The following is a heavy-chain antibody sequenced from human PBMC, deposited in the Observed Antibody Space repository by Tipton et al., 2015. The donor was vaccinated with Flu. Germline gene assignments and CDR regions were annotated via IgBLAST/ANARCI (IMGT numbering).Heavy chain of an antibody. V-gene: IGHV3-23*01. Sequence: GSLRLSCAASGFTFSSYAMSWVRQAPGKGLEWVSAISGSGGSTYYADSVKGRFTISRDNSKNTLYLQMNSLRAEDTAVYYCAKAATAAAGFGSGNYYYYYYGMDVWGQGTTVTVSS. D-gene: IGHD6-13*01. CDR3: AKAATAAAGFGSGNYYYYYYGMDV. CDR1: GFTFSSYA. J-gene: IGHJ6*02. CDR2: ISGSGGST.